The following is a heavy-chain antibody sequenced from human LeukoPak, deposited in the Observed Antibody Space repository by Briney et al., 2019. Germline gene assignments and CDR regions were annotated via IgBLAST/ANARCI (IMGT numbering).Heavy chain of an antibody. CDR2: IDVDNGVT. D-gene: IGHD3-16*01. V-gene: IGHV1-2*02. CDR3: APQGGSASLHFDS. CDR1: VYTFTGYY. Sequence: ASVKVSCKASVYTFTGYYIHWVPPGPGQGLEWMGWIDVDNGVTKYAQNFQGRVTMTRDTSVTTAYMDLIRLKSDDPAVYYCAPQGGSASLHFDSWGQGTLVTVSS. J-gene: IGHJ4*02.